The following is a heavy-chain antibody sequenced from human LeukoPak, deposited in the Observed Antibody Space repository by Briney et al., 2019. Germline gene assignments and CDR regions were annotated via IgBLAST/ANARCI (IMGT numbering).Heavy chain of an antibody. CDR2: IYTSGST. CDR1: GGSISSYY. CDR3: ARTLGYQLLYWFDP. J-gene: IGHJ5*02. D-gene: IGHD2-2*02. V-gene: IGHV4-4*07. Sequence: PSETLSLTCTVSGGSISSYYWSWIRQPAGKGLEWIGRIYTSGSTNYNPSLKSRVTMSVDTSKNQFSLKLCSVTAADTAVYYCARTLGYQLLYWFDPWGQGTLVTVSS.